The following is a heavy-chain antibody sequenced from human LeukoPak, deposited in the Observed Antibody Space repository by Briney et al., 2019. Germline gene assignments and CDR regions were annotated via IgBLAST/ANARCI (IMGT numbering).Heavy chain of an antibody. CDR3: ARDWELGY. Sequence: SETLSLTCTVPGGSVSSYYWNWIRQPPGKGLEWIGNIYYSGGTNYNPSLKTRVTISLDTSKNQFSLKLSSVTAADTAVYYCARDWELGYWGQATLVTVSS. D-gene: IGHD1-26*01. CDR1: GGSVSSYY. CDR2: IYYSGGT. J-gene: IGHJ4*02. V-gene: IGHV4-59*02.